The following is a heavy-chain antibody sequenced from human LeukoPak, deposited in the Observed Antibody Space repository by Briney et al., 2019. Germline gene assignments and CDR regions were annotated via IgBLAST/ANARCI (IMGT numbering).Heavy chain of an antibody. CDR1: GDNLSELT. D-gene: IGHD5/OR15-5a*01. CDR3: ATFCVYDLLECFDY. Sequence: GASVKVSCKVSGDNLSELTVHWVRQAPGNGVEWIGGFDPEEGERLYAQKFEGRVTMTEDTSTDTAYMQLTSLRSEDTAVYYCATFCVYDLLECFDYWGQGTLVTVSS. J-gene: IGHJ4*02. CDR2: FDPEEGER. V-gene: IGHV1-24*01.